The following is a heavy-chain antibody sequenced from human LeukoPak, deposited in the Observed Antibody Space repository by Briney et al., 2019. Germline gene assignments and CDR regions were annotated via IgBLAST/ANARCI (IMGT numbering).Heavy chain of an antibody. V-gene: IGHV3-23*01. CDR3: AKGAYDYIEMGYFDD. D-gene: IGHD5-12*01. Sequence: GGSLRLSCAASRFRFGNFAMSWVRQAPGKGLEWVSLIIGSSGDTLYADSVKGRFTISRDISKNRLYLQMNSLRAEDTALYYCAKGAYDYIEMGYFDDWGQGTLVTVSS. J-gene: IGHJ4*02. CDR1: RFRFGNFA. CDR2: IIGSSGDT.